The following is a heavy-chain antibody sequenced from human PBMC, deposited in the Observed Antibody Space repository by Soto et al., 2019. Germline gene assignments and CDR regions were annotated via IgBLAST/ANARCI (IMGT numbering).Heavy chain of an antibody. V-gene: IGHV4-30-2*01. CDR3: ARSRQFDYGMDV. Sequence: PSETLSLTCAVSGGSISSGDYSWSWIRQPPGKGLEWIGYIYHSGSTYYNPSLKSRVTISVDGSKNQFSLKLSSVTAADKAVYYCARSRQFDYGMDVWGLGTRVTVSS. J-gene: IGHJ6*02. CDR2: IYHSGST. CDR1: GGSISSGDYS.